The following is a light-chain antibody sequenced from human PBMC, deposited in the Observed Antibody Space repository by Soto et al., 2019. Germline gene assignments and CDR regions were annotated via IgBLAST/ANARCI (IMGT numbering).Light chain of an antibody. CDR1: QSVSSY. Sequence: PGERATLSCRASQSVSSYLAWYQQTPGQAPRLLIYDVSTRATGIPARFSGSGSRTDFILTISSLEPEDFAVYYCQQRGNWPITFGQGTRLEIK. J-gene: IGKJ5*01. CDR2: DVS. V-gene: IGKV3-11*01. CDR3: QQRGNWPIT.